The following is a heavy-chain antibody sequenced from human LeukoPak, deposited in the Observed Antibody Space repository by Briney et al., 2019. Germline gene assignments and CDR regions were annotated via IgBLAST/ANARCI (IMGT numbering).Heavy chain of an antibody. D-gene: IGHD6-19*01. V-gene: IGHV3-23*01. CDR3: ATDLWASETVVDTSRLADY. CDR1: GFTFNSFS. CDR2: IGGRGDNT. Sequence: PGGSLRLSCGASGFTFNSFSMSWVRQAPGKGLEWVSAIGGRGDNTWYADSVKGRFTISRDNSKNTLYLQMNSLRAEDTAMYYCATDLWASETVVDTSRLADYWGQGTLVTVSS. J-gene: IGHJ4*02.